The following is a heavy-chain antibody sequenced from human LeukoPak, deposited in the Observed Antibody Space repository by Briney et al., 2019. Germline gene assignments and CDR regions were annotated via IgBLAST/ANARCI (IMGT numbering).Heavy chain of an antibody. CDR2: IYTSGST. CDR1: GGSISSGSYY. D-gene: IGHD4-17*01. J-gene: IGHJ4*02. V-gene: IGHV4-61*02. CDR3: ARVLGYGDYGYFDY. Sequence: PSQTLSLTCTVSGGSISSGSYYWSWIRQPAGKGLEWIGRIYTSGSTNYNPSLKSRVTVSVDTSKNQFSLKLSSVTAADTAVYYCARVLGYGDYGYFDYWGQGTLVTISS.